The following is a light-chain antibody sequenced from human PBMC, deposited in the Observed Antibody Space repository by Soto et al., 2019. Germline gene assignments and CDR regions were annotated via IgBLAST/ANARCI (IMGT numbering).Light chain of an antibody. J-gene: IGKJ2*01. CDR3: QQYKNWPPF. V-gene: IGKV3-15*01. CDR2: GAS. CDR1: QSVSSN. Sequence: EIVMTQSPATLSASPGERATLSCRASQSVSSNLAWYQQKPGQAPRLLIYGASTRATGIPARFSGSGSGTEFTLTISSLQSEDFAVYYCQQYKNWPPFFGQGTKLEIK.